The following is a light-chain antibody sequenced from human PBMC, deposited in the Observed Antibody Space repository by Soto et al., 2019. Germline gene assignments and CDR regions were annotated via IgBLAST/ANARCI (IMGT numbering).Light chain of an antibody. CDR2: GAS. J-gene: IGKJ4*01. CDR1: QIVTSSY. CDR3: QQYSTSRLT. Sequence: EIVLTQSPGTLSLSPGERATLSCRASQIVTSSYLAWYQQKPGQAPRLLISGASSRATGIPDRFSGSGSGTDFTLTISRLEPEDFAVYYCQQYSTSRLTFGGGTKVEMK. V-gene: IGKV3-20*01.